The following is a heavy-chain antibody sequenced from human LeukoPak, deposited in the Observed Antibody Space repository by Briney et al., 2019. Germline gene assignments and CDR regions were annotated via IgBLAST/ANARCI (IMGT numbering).Heavy chain of an antibody. Sequence: GGSLRHSCAASGFTFSSYWMHWVRQVPNQGLMWVSRINSDETISEYVDSVNGRFTISRDNAKNTLYLQMNSLRAEDTAVYFCLYGGYFQHWGQGTLVTVSS. V-gene: IGHV3-74*01. CDR1: GFTFSSYW. D-gene: IGHD3-16*01. CDR3: LYGGYFQH. CDR2: INSDETIS. J-gene: IGHJ1*01.